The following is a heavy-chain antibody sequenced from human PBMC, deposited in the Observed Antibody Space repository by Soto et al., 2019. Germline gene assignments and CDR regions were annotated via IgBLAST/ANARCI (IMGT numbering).Heavy chain of an antibody. Sequence: GGSLRLSCAASGFTFSSYSMNWVRQAPGKGLEWVSSISSSSSYIYYADSVKGRLTISRDNAKNSLYLQMNSLRAEDTAVYYCARDRVGAVYYYYGMDVWGQGTTVTVSS. J-gene: IGHJ6*02. V-gene: IGHV3-21*01. D-gene: IGHD1-26*01. CDR3: ARDRVGAVYYYYGMDV. CDR2: ISSSSSYI. CDR1: GFTFSSYS.